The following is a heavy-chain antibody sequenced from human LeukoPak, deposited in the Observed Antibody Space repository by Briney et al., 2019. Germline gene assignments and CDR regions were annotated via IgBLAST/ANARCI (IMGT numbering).Heavy chain of an antibody. CDR2: INPNSGVT. J-gene: IGHJ4*02. D-gene: IGHD2-15*01. Sequence: ASVKVSCKASGYTFTSYGISWVRQAPGQGLEWMGWINPNSGVTNYAQKFQGRVTMTRDTSISTAYMELSSLRSDDTAVYYCARAYCIGATCYYYFDYWGQGTLVTVSS. V-gene: IGHV1-2*02. CDR1: GYTFTSYG. CDR3: ARAYCIGATCYYYFDY.